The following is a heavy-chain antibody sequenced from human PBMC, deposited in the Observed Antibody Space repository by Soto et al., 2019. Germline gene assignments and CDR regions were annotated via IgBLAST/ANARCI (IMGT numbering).Heavy chain of an antibody. CDR2: INNDGSAA. Sequence: GGSLRLSCAASGFTFSSYCMHWVRQVPGKGLVWVSRINNDGSAATYADSVKDRFTISRDNGKNSLYLQMNSLRDEDTAVYYCARVRRNDASDYYGMDVWGQGTTVTVSS. V-gene: IGHV3-74*01. CDR1: GFTFSSYC. CDR3: ARVRRNDASDYYGMDV. J-gene: IGHJ6*02. D-gene: IGHD1-1*01.